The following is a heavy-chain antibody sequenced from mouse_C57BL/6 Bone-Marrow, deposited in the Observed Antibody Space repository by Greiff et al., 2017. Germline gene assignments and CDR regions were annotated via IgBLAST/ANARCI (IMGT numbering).Heavy chain of an antibody. D-gene: IGHD2-3*01. CDR2: IYPRDGST. J-gene: IGHJ2*01. Sequence: QVQLQQSGPELVKPGASVKLSCKASGYTFTSYDINWVKQRPGQGLEWIGWIYPRDGSTKYNEKFKGKATLTVATSSSTAYMELHSLTSEDSAVYFCARDYDGYPYYFDYWGQGTTLTVSS. CDR3: ARDYDGYPYYFDY. CDR1: GYTFTSYD. V-gene: IGHV1-85*01.